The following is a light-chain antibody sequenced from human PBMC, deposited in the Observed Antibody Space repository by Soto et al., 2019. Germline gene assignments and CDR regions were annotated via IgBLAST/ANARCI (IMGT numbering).Light chain of an antibody. CDR3: SSYSSSATPYV. V-gene: IGLV2-14*01. Sequence: QSALTQPASVSGSPGQSITISCTGTSSDIGPYNYVSWYQQCPDKAPKLILYEVTNRTSGASDRFSGSKSGNAAFLAISGLQAEDEADDYCSSYSSSATPYVFGTGTKVTVL. CDR1: SSDIGPYNY. CDR2: EVT. J-gene: IGLJ1*01.